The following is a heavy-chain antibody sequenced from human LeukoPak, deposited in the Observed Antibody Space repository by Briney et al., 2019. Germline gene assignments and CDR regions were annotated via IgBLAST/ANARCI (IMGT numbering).Heavy chain of an antibody. CDR3: ARSRSSWYYYFDY. CDR2: INPNSGGT. CDR1: GYTFTGYY. V-gene: IGHV1-2*02. D-gene: IGHD6-13*01. J-gene: IGHJ4*02. Sequence: ASVKVSCKASGYTFTGYYMHWVRQARGQGLEWMGWINPNSGGTNYAQKFQGRVTMTRDTSISTAYMELSRLRSDDTAVYYCARSRSSWYYYFDYWGQGTLVTVSS.